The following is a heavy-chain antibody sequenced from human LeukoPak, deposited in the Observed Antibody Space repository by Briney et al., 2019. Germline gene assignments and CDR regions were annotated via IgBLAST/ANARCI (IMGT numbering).Heavy chain of an antibody. Sequence: GGSLRLSCTASGLSFSNHYMRWIRQAPGKGLEWVANINEDGSNKWHLGSVKGRFTVSRDNARNSRYLQMNSLRVEDTAVYYCTRVIVAVPGYFDYFDFWGQGVLVTVSS. CDR2: INEDGSNK. D-gene: IGHD6-19*01. J-gene: IGHJ4*02. CDR1: GLSFSNHY. V-gene: IGHV3-7*01. CDR3: TRVIVAVPGYFDYFDF.